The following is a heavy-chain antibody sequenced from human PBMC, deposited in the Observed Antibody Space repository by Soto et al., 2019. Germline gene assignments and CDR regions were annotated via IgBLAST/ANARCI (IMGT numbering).Heavy chain of an antibody. V-gene: IGHV3-21*01. CDR3: ASVSLFIPSLGAFDI. CDR2: ISSSSSYI. J-gene: IGHJ3*02. CDR1: VFTFSGYI. Sequence: LXLFCAAGVFTFSGYIMNWVRQAPWKGLEWVSSISSSSSYIYYADSVKGRFTISRDNAKNSLYLQMNSLRAEDTAVYYCASVSLFIPSLGAFDIWGQGTMVTVSS. D-gene: IGHD3-16*01.